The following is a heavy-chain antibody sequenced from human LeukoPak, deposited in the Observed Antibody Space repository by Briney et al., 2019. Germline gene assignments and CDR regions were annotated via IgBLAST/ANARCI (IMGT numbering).Heavy chain of an antibody. Sequence: SQTLSLTCTVSGDSISSGDYYWTWIRQPPGKGLEWIGYIYFTGTTYYNPSLKSRVTISVDTSKNQFSLRLSSVTAADTAVYFCARDIYGAFDIWGQGTMVTVSS. CDR3: ARDIYGAFDI. D-gene: IGHD4-17*01. CDR1: GDSISSGDYY. CDR2: IYFTGTT. V-gene: IGHV4-30-4*01. J-gene: IGHJ3*02.